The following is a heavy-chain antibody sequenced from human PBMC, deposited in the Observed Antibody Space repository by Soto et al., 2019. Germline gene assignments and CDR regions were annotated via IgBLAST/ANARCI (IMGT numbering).Heavy chain of an antibody. CDR2: IFHSGLT. CDR1: SASISSYVW. V-gene: IGHV4-4*03. J-gene: IGHJ4*02. D-gene: IGHD2-2*01. CDR3: ARHCFGTSCLEN. Sequence: QVQLQESGPGLVKPPGTLSLTCSVSSASISSYVWWSWVRQPPGGGLEWIGEIFHSGLTNSNPSLESRVTISVDKSNNQFSLKLTSVTAADTAVYYCARHCFGTSCLENWGQGTLVTVSS.